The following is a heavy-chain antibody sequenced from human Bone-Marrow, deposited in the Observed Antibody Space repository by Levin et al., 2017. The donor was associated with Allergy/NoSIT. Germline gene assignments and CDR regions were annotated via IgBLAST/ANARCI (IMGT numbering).Heavy chain of an antibody. V-gene: IGHV3-74*01. CDR3: ARDRPHSWFDP. Sequence: PGGSLRLSCAASGFTFSSYWMHWVRQPPGKGLVWVAFVNNDGTTTNYADSVKGRFSISRDNAKNTLYLQMNSLTAEDTAFYYCARDRPHSWFDPWGQGTLVTVSA. CDR1: GFTFSSYW. D-gene: IGHD1-14*01. CDR2: VNNDGTTT. J-gene: IGHJ5*02.